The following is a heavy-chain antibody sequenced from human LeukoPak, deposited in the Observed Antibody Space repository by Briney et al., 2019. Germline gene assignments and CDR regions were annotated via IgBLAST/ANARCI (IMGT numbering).Heavy chain of an antibody. V-gene: IGHV3-15*01. CDR3: TTTIVGVTTWFDP. J-gene: IGHJ5*02. CDR1: GFTLSNAY. CDR2: IKNKTNGGTT. D-gene: IGHD1-26*01. Sequence: PGGSLRLSCAASGFTLSNAYMSWVRQAPGKGLEWVGRIKNKTNGGTTDYAAPVKGRFTISRDDSKNTLYLQMNSLKTENTAVYYCTTTIVGVTTWFDPWGQGTLVTVSS.